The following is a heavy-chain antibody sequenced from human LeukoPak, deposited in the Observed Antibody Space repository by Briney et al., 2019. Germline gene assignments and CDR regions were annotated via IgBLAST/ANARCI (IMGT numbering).Heavy chain of an antibody. D-gene: IGHD4-17*01. CDR3: ARDSGTTGEVRFDP. CDR2: IYYSGST. CDR1: GGSISSSSYY. V-gene: IGHV4-39*07. Sequence: SETLSLTCTVSGGSISSSSYYWGWIRQPPGKGLEWIGSIYYSGSTDYNPSLKSRVAMSLDSSKTQFSLKLSSVTAADTAIYYCARDSGTTGEVRFDPWGQGILVTVSA. J-gene: IGHJ5*02.